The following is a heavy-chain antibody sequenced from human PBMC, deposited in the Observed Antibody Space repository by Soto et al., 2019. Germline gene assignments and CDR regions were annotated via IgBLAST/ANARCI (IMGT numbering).Heavy chain of an antibody. CDR3: AHSFPTVTTVSGWCDP. D-gene: IGHD4-17*01. CDR2: IYWDDDK. V-gene: IGHV2-5*02. Sequence: QITLKESGPTLVKPTQTLTLTCTFSGFSLSTSGVGVGWIRQPPGKALEWLALIYWDDDKRYSPSLKSRLTTTKDTSKNQVVLTKTNMDHVDTATYYCAHSFPTVTTVSGWCDPWGQGTLVTVSS. CDR1: GFSLSTSGVG. J-gene: IGHJ5*02.